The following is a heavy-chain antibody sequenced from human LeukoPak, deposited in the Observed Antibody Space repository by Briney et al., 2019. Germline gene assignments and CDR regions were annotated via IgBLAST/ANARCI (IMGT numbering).Heavy chain of an antibody. CDR1: GGSFSGYY. J-gene: IGHJ6*02. V-gene: IGHV4-34*01. D-gene: IGHD3-9*01. CDR2: INHSGST. CDR3: ARLARYYDILTGNPTRRQYYYYYGMDV. Sequence: PSETLSLTCAVYGGSFSGYYWSWIRQPPGKGLEWIGEINHSGSTNYNPALKSRVTISVDTSKNQFSLKLSSVTAADTAVYYCARLARYYDILTGNPTRRQYYYYYGMDVWGQGTTVTVSS.